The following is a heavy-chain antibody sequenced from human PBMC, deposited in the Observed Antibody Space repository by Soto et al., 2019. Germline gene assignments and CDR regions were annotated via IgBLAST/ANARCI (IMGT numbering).Heavy chain of an antibody. CDR1: GFTFSSYG. D-gene: IGHD3-22*01. CDR3: ARDQTDSGGYSDS. V-gene: IGHV3-33*01. J-gene: IGHJ4*02. Sequence: LRLYCEASGFTFSSYGMHWVRQAPGKGLEWVAIIWNDGSNEYYADSVKGRFTISRDNSKNTLYLQVSNLRAEDTAVYFCARDQTDSGGYSDSWGQGTLVTVSS. CDR2: IWNDGSNE.